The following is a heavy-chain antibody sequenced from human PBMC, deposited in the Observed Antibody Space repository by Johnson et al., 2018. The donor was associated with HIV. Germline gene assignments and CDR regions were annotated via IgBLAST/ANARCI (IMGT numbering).Heavy chain of an antibody. V-gene: IGHV3-30*18. CDR3: AKPVLRDFDGSHAFDI. J-gene: IGHJ3*02. D-gene: IGHD3-9*01. Sequence: QVQLVESGGGVVQPGRSLRLSCAASGFTFSSYAMHWVRQAPGKGLEWVAVRSYDGSNKYYADSVKGRFTISRDNSKNTQYLQRNSLRAEDTAVYYCAKPVLRDFDGSHAFDIWGQGTMVTVSS. CDR1: GFTFSSYA. CDR2: RSYDGSNK.